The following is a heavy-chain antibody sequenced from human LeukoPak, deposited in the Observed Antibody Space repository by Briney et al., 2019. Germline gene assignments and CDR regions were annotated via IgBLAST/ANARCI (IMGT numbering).Heavy chain of an antibody. Sequence: GASVKVSCKASGYTFTGYYMHWVRQAPGQGLEWMGRIIPIFGTANYAQKFQGRVTITTDESTSTAYMELSSLRSVDTAVYYCAREIRYSSWDNWGQGTLVTVSS. V-gene: IGHV1-69*05. CDR2: IIPIFGTA. D-gene: IGHD6-13*01. CDR1: GYTFTGYY. CDR3: AREIRYSSWDN. J-gene: IGHJ4*02.